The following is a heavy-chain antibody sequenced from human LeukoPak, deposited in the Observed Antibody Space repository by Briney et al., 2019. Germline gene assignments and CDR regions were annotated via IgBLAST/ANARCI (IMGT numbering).Heavy chain of an antibody. CDR1: GYTFTSYG. Sequence: ASVKVSCKASGYTFTSYGISWVRQAPGQGLEWMGWISGYNGNTNYAQKLLGRVTMTTDTSTSTAYMELRSLRSDDTAVYYCARNKGIIATAGYNWFDPWGQGTLVTVSS. CDR3: ARNKGIIATAGYNWFDP. CDR2: ISGYNGNT. D-gene: IGHD6-13*01. V-gene: IGHV1-18*01. J-gene: IGHJ5*02.